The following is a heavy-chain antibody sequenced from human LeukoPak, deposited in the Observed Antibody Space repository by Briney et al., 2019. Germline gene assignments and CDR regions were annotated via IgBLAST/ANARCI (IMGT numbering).Heavy chain of an antibody. J-gene: IGHJ4*02. CDR2: IYPGDCDT. V-gene: IGHV5-51*01. CDR3: ARLGYCSSTSCYPGGRVPYYFDY. CDR1: GYNFTSYW. Sequence: GGSLEISCKGSGYNFTSYWIGWGRQVPGKGLEGMGIIYPGDCDTRYSPSFQGQVTISADKSISTAYLQWSSLKASDTAMYYCARLGYCSSTSCYPGGRVPYYFDYWGQGTLVTVSS. D-gene: IGHD2-2*01.